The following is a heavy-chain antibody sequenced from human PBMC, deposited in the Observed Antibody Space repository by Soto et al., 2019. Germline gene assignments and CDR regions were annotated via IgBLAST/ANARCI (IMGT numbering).Heavy chain of an antibody. V-gene: IGHV4-59*01. CDR2: VYYSGST. CDR3: ARGYSSNDFRVDY. D-gene: IGHD6-13*01. Sequence: SETLSLPCTVSGGSIKNYYWNWIRQPPGKGLEWIGYVYYSGSTNYNPSLRSRLTISVDTSKNQFSLNLNSVTAADTAVYYCARGYSSNDFRVDYWGQGILVTVSS. J-gene: IGHJ4*02. CDR1: GGSIKNYY.